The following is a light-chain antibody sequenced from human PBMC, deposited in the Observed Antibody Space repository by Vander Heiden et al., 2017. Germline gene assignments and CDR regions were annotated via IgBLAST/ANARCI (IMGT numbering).Light chain of an antibody. Sequence: EIVLTQSPGTLSLSPGERATLSCSASQSVSSSYLAWYQQKFGQAPRLLIYGASSRATGIPDRFSGSGSGTDFTLTISRLEPEDFAVFYCQQSGSSPYTFGQGTKLEIK. CDR2: GAS. V-gene: IGKV3-20*01. CDR3: QQSGSSPYT. CDR1: QSVSSSY. J-gene: IGKJ2*01.